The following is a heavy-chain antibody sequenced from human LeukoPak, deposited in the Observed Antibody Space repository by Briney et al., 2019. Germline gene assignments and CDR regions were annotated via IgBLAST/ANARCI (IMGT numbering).Heavy chain of an antibody. J-gene: IGHJ4*02. D-gene: IGHD3-22*01. CDR3: ARGGVVVITTYYFDY. V-gene: IGHV3-21*01. CDR1: GFTFSSYS. Sequence: PGGSLRLSCVASGFTFSSYSMNWVRQAPGKGLEWVSSISSSSSYIYYADSVKGRFTISRDNAKNSLYLQMNSLRAEDTAVYYCARGGVVVITTYYFDYWGQGTLVTVSS. CDR2: ISSSSSYI.